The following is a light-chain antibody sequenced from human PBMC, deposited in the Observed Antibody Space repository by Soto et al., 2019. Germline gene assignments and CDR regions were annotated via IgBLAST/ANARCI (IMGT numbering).Light chain of an antibody. CDR3: QSYDSSLSGVV. CDR2: ANS. CDR1: SSNIGAGYD. V-gene: IGLV1-40*01. Sequence: QTVVTQPPSVSGAPGQRVTISCTGSSSNIGAGYDVNWYQQLPGTAPKFLIYANSNRPSGVPDRFSGSKSGTSASLAITGLQAGDEADYYCQSYDSSLSGVVFGGGTKLTVL. J-gene: IGLJ2*01.